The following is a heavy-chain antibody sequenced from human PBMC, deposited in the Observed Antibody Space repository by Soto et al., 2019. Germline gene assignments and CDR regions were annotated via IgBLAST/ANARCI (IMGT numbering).Heavy chain of an antibody. V-gene: IGHV4-31*03. D-gene: IGHD1-26*01. CDR3: ATCRGWDSGYTGSRVGSFDS. J-gene: IGHJ4*02. CDR2: ISYSGST. Sequence: SETLSLTCTVSGGSISSGGYYWSWIRQHPGTGLEWIGHISYSGSTYYNTSLKSRVTISVDTSRNQFSLIVNSVTAADTAVYYCATCRGWDSGYTGSRVGSFDSWGQGTLVTVSS. CDR1: GGSISSGGYY.